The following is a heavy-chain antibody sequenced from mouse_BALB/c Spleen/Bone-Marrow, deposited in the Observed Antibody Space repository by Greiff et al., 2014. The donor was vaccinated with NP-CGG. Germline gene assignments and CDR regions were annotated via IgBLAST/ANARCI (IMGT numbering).Heavy chain of an antibody. CDR3: ARDNGNYDYYARDY. V-gene: IGHV7-3*02. J-gene: IGHJ4*01. CDR2: IRNKANGYTT. CDR1: GFTFTDYY. D-gene: IGHD2-1*01. Sequence: EVKLVESGGGLVQPGGSLRLSCATSGFTFTDYYMSWVRQPPGKALEWLGFIRNKANGYTTEYSASVKGRFTISRDNSQSILYLQMNTLRAEDSATYYCARDNGNYDYYARDYWGQGTSVTVSS.